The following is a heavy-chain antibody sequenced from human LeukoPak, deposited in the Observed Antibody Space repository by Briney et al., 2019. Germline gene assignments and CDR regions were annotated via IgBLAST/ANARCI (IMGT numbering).Heavy chain of an antibody. CDR1: GFTFSSYS. CDR2: ISSSSSTI. J-gene: IGHJ4*02. V-gene: IGHV3-48*01. D-gene: IGHD3-16*02. Sequence: GGSLRLSCAASGFTFSSYSTNWVRQAPGKGLEWVSYISSSSSTIYYADSVKGRFTISRDNAKSSLYLQMNSLRAEDTAVYYCARDPGGYVWGSYRYTGIDYWGQGTLVTVSS. CDR3: ARDPGGYVWGSYRYTGIDY.